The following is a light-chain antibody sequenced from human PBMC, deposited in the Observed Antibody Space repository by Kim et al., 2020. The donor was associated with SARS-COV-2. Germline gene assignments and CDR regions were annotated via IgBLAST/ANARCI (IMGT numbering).Light chain of an antibody. Sequence: GDRVTITCRASQRISSYLSWYQQKPGKAPKLLMHATSSLQSVVPLRCSGSGSGTDFTLTISSLQPEDFATYYCQQSYSTPYTFGLGTKLEI. CDR1: QRISSY. CDR2: ATS. V-gene: IGKV1-39*01. J-gene: IGKJ2*01. CDR3: QQSYSTPYT.